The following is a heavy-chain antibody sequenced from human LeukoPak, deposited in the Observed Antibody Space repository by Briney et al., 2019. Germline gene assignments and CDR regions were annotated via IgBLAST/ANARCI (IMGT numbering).Heavy chain of an antibody. D-gene: IGHD2-2*01. CDR3: ARDRYQVLSGRFYYYYMDV. J-gene: IGHJ6*03. CDR1: GGSVSSYY. CDR2: IYYSGST. Sequence: SETLSLTCTVSGGSVSSYYWSWIRQPPGKGLEWIGYIYYSGSTNYNPSLKSRVTLSVDTSKNQFSLKLNSVTAADTAVYYCARDRYQVLSGRFYYYYMDVWGEGTTVTVSS. V-gene: IGHV4-59*02.